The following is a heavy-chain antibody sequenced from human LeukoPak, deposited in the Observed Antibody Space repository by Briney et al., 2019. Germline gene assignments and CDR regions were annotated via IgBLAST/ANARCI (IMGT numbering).Heavy chain of an antibody. CDR2: ISGSGGST. Sequence: GGSLRLSCAASGFTFSSYDMSWVRQAPGKGLEWVSAISGSGGSTYYADSVKGRFTISRDNSKNTLYLQMNSLRAEDTAVYYCAKDLRPFGYEDAFDIWGQGTMVTVSS. D-gene: IGHD5-12*01. V-gene: IGHV3-23*01. J-gene: IGHJ3*02. CDR1: GFTFSSYD. CDR3: AKDLRPFGYEDAFDI.